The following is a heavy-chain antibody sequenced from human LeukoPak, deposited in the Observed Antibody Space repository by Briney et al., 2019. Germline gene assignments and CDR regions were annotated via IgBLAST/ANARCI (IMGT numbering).Heavy chain of an antibody. CDR1: GFTVSSSY. Sequence: PGGSLRLSCVASGFTVSSSYMSWVRQAPGKGLEWVSVIYSGGSTYYADSVKGRFTISRDNSKNTLYLQMNSLRAEDTAVYYCARALYGGASRRAFDIWGQGTMVTVSS. J-gene: IGHJ3*02. CDR2: IYSGGST. D-gene: IGHD4-23*01. CDR3: ARALYGGASRRAFDI. V-gene: IGHV3-53*01.